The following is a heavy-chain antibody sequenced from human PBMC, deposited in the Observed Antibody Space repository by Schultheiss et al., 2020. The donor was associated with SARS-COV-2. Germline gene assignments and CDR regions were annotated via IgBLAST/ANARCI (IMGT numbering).Heavy chain of an antibody. CDR1: GFSFSSYW. V-gene: IGHV3-74*01. CDR3: VKGVALRIVEAFDM. Sequence: GGSLRLSCVASGFSFSSYWMHWVRQAPGKGPVWVSRVNMDGMNTDYADSVKGRFTISRDNGKNSLFLQMNSLKPEDTALYFCVKGVALRIVEAFDMWGQGTTVTVSS. J-gene: IGHJ3*02. D-gene: IGHD2-15*01. CDR2: VNMDGMNT.